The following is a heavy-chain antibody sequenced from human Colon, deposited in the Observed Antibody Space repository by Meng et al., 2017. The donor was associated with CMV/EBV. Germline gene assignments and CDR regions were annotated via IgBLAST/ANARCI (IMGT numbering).Heavy chain of an antibody. CDR3: AREQIAPRKNGMDV. J-gene: IGHJ6*02. CDR1: DGSIRNSSYY. Sequence: GSLRLSCTASDGSIRNSSYYWGWIRQPPGKGLEWIGSIYYSGTTYYNPSLKSRVTISVDTSTNQFSLKLTSVTAADTALYYCAREQIAPRKNGMDVWGQGTTVTVSS. D-gene: IGHD1-14*01. CDR2: IYYSGTT. V-gene: IGHV4-39*07.